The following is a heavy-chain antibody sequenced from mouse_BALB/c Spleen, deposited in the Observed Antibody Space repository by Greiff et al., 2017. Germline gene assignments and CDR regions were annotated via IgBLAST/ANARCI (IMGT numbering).Heavy chain of an antibody. CDR2: ISSGGSYT. V-gene: IGHV5-6*01. J-gene: IGHJ3*01. CDR1: GFTFSSYG. CDR3: ARQGYGFAY. D-gene: IGHD2-14*01. Sequence: EVKLMESGGDLVKPGGSLKLSCAASGFTFSSYGMSWVRQTPDKRLEWVATISSGGSYTYYPDSVKGRFTISRDNAKNTLYLQMSSLKSEDTAMYYCARQGYGFAYGGQGTLVTVSA.